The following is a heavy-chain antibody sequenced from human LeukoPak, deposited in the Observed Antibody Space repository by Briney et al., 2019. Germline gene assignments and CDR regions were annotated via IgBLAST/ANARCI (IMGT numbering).Heavy chain of an antibody. CDR3: AKTGPAGWYFDL. D-gene: IGHD7-27*01. CDR1: GYSISSGYY. Sequence: ASETLSLTCTVSGYSISSGYYWGWIRQPPGKGLEWIGSIYHSGSTYYNPSLKSRVTISVDTSKNQFSLKLSSVTAADTAVYYCAKTGPAGWYFDLWGRGTLVTVSS. J-gene: IGHJ2*01. CDR2: IYHSGST. V-gene: IGHV4-38-2*02.